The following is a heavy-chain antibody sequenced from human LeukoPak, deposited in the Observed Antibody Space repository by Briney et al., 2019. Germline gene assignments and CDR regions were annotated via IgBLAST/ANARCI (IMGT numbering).Heavy chain of an antibody. J-gene: IGHJ4*02. D-gene: IGHD1-1*01. CDR1: GFTFSSHC. V-gene: IGHV3-30-3*01. CDR3: ARFAPRLNFDY. Sequence: GSLRLSWAGSGFTFSSHCMHRVRQAPGKGLEWVAVISYDGSNKYYADSVKGRFTISRDNSKNTLYLQMNSLRAEDTAVYYCARFAPRLNFDYWGQGTLVTVSS. CDR2: ISYDGSNK.